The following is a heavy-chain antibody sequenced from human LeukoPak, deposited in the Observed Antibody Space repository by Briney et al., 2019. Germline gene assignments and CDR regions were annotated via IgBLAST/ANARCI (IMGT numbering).Heavy chain of an antibody. CDR2: IYYSGST. D-gene: IGHD3-10*01. V-gene: IGHV4-59*01. CDR1: GGSISSYY. Sequence: SETLSLTCTVSGGSISSYYWSWIRQPPGKGLEWIGYIYYSGSTNYNPSLKSRVTISVDTSKNQFSLKLSSVTAADTAVYYCARGPLLWFGGPSPSWFDPWGQGTLVTVSS. J-gene: IGHJ5*02. CDR3: ARGPLLWFGGPSPSWFDP.